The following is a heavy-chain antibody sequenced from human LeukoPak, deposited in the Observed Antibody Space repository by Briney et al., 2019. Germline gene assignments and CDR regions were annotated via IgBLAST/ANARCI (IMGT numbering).Heavy chain of an antibody. CDR3: ARGHRVRSGSSWPVV. J-gene: IGHJ6*02. CDR2: MNPNSGNT. Sequence: GASVKVSCKAFGYTFTSYDINWVRQATGQGLEWMGWMNPNSGNTGYAQKFQGRVTMTRNTSISTAYMELSSLRSEDTAVYYCARGHRVRSGSSWPVVWGQGTTVTVSS. V-gene: IGHV1-8*01. D-gene: IGHD6-13*01. CDR1: GYTFTSYD.